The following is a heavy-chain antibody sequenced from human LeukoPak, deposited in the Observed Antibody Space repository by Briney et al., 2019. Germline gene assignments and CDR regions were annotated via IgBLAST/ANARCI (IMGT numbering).Heavy chain of an antibody. D-gene: IGHD4-17*01. Sequence: ASVKVSCRASGYTFTSYGISWVRQAPGQGLEWMGWISAYNGNTNYAQKFQGRVTMTTDTSTSTAYMELRNLRSDDTAVYYCARDPYGDPRAGYYYYGMDVWGQGTTVTVSS. CDR2: ISAYNGNT. CDR1: GYTFTSYG. CDR3: ARDPYGDPRAGYYYYGMDV. V-gene: IGHV1-18*01. J-gene: IGHJ6*02.